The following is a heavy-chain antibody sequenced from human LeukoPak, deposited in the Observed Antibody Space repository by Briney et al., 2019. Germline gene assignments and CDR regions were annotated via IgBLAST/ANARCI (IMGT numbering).Heavy chain of an antibody. CDR2: IASDGSST. J-gene: IGHJ4*02. V-gene: IGHV3-74*01. Sequence: GGSLRLSCAASGFTFSSYWMNWVRQAPGKGLVWVSRIASDGSSTTYADSVKGRFSISRDNAKNTLYLQMNSLRVEDTAVYYCARGGGYWNDAHSYWGQGTLVTVSS. CDR1: GFTFSSYW. D-gene: IGHD1-1*01. CDR3: ARGGGYWNDAHSY.